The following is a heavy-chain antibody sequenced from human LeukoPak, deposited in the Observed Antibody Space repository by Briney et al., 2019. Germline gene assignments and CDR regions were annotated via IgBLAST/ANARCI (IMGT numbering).Heavy chain of an antibody. CDR2: ISKSGDFT. CDR1: GFTFSSSA. V-gene: IGHV3-23*01. D-gene: IGHD6-13*01. CDR3: AKESAAAGYFDY. Sequence: GGSLRLSYAASGFTFSSSAMSWVRQAPGKGLEWVSVISKSGDFTYYADSVKGRFTISRDSSKNTLNLQMNSLRAEDTAVYYCAKESAAAGYFDYWGLGTLVTVSS. J-gene: IGHJ4*01.